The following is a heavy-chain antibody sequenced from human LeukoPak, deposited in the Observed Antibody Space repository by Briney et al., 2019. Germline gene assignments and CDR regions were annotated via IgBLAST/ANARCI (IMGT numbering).Heavy chain of an antibody. CDR3: ARDPSVSGTGWFDP. CDR1: GGSVSSSGYY. J-gene: IGHJ5*02. CDR2: IHYNGGT. D-gene: IGHD6-19*01. Sequence: PSETLSLTCTVSGGSVSSSGYYWGWIRQPLGKGLEWIGTIHYNGGTYYNPSLKGRVTISIDTSKNRFSLQLSSVAAADTAVYYCARDPSVSGTGWFDPWGQGTLVTVSS. V-gene: IGHV4-39*02.